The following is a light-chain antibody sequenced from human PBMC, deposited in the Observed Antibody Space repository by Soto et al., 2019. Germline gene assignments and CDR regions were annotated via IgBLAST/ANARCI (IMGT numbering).Light chain of an antibody. J-gene: IGLJ1*01. Sequence: QSALTQPASVSGSPGQSIAISCTGTSSDVGGYTYVSWYQQHPGKAPKLMIYDVSSRPSGVSDRFSGSKSGNTASLTISGLQSEDEADYYCSSYTSTHSYVFGTGNKLTVL. CDR2: DVS. V-gene: IGLV2-14*01. CDR3: SSYTSTHSYV. CDR1: SSDVGGYTY.